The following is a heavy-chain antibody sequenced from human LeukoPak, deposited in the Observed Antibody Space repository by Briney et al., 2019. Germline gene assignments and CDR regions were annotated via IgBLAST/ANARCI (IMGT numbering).Heavy chain of an antibody. CDR3: AKGTSYGYIGGSMDV. V-gene: IGHV3-23*01. J-gene: IGHJ6*03. CDR2: ISGSGGST. D-gene: IGHD5-18*01. Sequence: GGSLRLSCAASGFTFSSCGMSWVRQAPGKGLEWVSAISGSGGSTYYADSVKGRFTISRDNSKNTLYLQMNSLRAEDTAVYYCAKGTSYGYIGGSMDVWGKGTTVTISS. CDR1: GFTFSSCG.